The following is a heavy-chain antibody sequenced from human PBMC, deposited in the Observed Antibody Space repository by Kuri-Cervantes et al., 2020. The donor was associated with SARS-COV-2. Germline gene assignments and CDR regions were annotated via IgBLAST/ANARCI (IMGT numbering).Heavy chain of an antibody. CDR1: GFTFSRYA. D-gene: IGHD3-22*01. J-gene: IGHJ6*03. CDR3: AREGYYDSSGNYAATGMDV. V-gene: IGHV3-30*04. Sequence: GGSLRLSCAGSGFTFSRYAIHCVRQAPGKGLEWVAVISDDGKKRYYADSVKGRFTISRDNSQSTLCLQMNSLRTEDTAVYYCAREGYYDSSGNYAATGMDVWGKGTTVTVSS. CDR2: ISDDGKKR.